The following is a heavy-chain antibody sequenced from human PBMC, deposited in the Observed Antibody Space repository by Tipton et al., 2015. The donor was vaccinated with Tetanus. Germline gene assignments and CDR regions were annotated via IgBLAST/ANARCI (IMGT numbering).Heavy chain of an antibody. D-gene: IGHD2-8*01. V-gene: IGHV5-51*01. CDR3: ARAHCTDGVCNFDF. CDR2: IYPGDSDT. J-gene: IGHJ4*02. CDR1: GYIFTNYW. Sequence: MQLVQSGGEVKKPGESLKISCKGSGYIFTNYWIGWLRQKPGKGLEWMGIIYPGDSDTRYSPSFQGQVTISVDKSINTAYLQWSSLKASDTSVFYCARAHCTDGVCNFDFWGQGALVTVAS.